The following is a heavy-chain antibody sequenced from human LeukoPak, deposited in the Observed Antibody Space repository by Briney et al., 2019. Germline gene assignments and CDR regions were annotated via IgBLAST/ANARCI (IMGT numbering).Heavy chain of an antibody. CDR2: ISSGSRTI. V-gene: IGHV3-48*01. Sequence: GGSLRLSCAASGFTFSSYGMNWVRQAPGKGLDWVSYISSGSRTIFYADSVKGRFTISRDNAKNSLYLQMNSLRAEDTAVYYCARDGYSSSSDAFDIWGQGTMVTVSS. J-gene: IGHJ3*02. CDR3: ARDGYSSSSDAFDI. D-gene: IGHD6-6*01. CDR1: GFTFSSYG.